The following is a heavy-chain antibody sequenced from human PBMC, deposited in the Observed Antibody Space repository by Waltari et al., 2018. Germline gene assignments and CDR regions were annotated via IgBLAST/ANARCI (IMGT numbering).Heavy chain of an antibody. J-gene: IGHJ4*02. CDR1: GFTFSRYT. D-gene: IGHD2-15*01. CDR2: ISSGSSYI. V-gene: IGHV3-21*01. Sequence: EVQLVGSGGGLVKHGGSLRLSCAASGFTFSRYTMNGVRQAPGKGLEWVSSISSGSSYIYYADSVKGRFTISRDNAKNSLYLQMNSLRVEDTAVYYCAREWGVMVGTAGFYFDYWGQGALVTVSS. CDR3: AREWGVMVGTAGFYFDY.